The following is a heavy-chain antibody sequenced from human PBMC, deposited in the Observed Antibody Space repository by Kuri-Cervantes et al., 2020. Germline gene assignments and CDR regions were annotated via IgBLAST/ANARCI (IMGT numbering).Heavy chain of an antibody. CDR3: AKGRSSWSLRPFDY. Sequence: GESLKISCAASGFTFDDYAMHWVRQAPGKGLEWVSAISGSGGSTYYADSVKGRFTISRDNSKNTLYLQMNSLRAEDTAVYYCAKGRSSWSLRPFDYWGQGTLVTVSS. CDR2: ISGSGGST. D-gene: IGHD6-13*01. CDR1: GFTFDDYA. J-gene: IGHJ4*02. V-gene: IGHV3-23*01.